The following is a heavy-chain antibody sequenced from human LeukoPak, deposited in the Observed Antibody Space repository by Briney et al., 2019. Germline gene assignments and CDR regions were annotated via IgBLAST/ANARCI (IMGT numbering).Heavy chain of an antibody. Sequence: SETLSLTCTVSGGSISSYYWSWIRQPAGKGLEWIGRIFTSGSTNYNPSLKSRVTMSVDTSKNQFSLKLSSVTAADTAVYYCARYCSSTRCSDWFDPWGQGTLVTVSS. CDR1: GGSISSYY. CDR2: IFTSGST. CDR3: ARYCSSTRCSDWFDP. J-gene: IGHJ5*02. D-gene: IGHD2-2*01. V-gene: IGHV4-4*07.